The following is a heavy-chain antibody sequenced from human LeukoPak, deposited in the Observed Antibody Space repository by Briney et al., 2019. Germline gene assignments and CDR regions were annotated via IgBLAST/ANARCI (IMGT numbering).Heavy chain of an antibody. J-gene: IGHJ4*02. CDR3: ARGLYYYGSSGYYQYYFDY. CDR2: IYSGGST. Sequence: SGGSLRLSCAASGFTVSSNYMSWVRQAPGKGLEWVSVIYSGGSTYYADSVKGRFTISRDNSKNTLYLQMNSLRAEDTAVYYCARGLYYYGSSGYYQYYFDYWGQGTLVTVSS. D-gene: IGHD3-22*01. CDR1: GFTVSSNY. V-gene: IGHV3-66*02.